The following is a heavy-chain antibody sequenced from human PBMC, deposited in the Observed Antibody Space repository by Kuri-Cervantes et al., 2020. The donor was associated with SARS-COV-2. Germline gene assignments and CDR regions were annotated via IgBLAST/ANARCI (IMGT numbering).Heavy chain of an antibody. CDR3: ARDVVTGNRVGPTSDAFDI. CDR2: ISSNGGST. V-gene: IGHV3-64*02. CDR1: GFTFSSYA. D-gene: IGHD1-20*01. Sequence: GESLKISCAASGFTFSSYAMHWVRQAPGKGLEYVSAISSNGGSTYYADSVKGRFTISRDNSKNTLYLQMGSLRAEDMAVYYCARDVVTGNRVGPTSDAFDIWGQGTMVTVSS. J-gene: IGHJ3*02.